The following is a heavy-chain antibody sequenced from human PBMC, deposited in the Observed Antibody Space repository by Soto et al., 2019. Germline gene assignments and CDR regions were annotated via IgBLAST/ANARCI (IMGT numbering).Heavy chain of an antibody. V-gene: IGHV3-30-3*01. CDR1: GFTFSSYA. CDR3: ARTKGSSGWYNYYYGMDV. J-gene: IGHJ6*02. D-gene: IGHD6-19*01. CDR2: ISYDGSNK. Sequence: QVQLVESGGGVVQPGRSLRLSCAASGFTFSSYAMHWVRQAPGKGLEWVAVISYDGSNKYYAESVKARFTISRDNCKNTLYLQMSSLRAEDTAVYYCARTKGSSGWYNYYYGMDVWGQGTTVTVSS.